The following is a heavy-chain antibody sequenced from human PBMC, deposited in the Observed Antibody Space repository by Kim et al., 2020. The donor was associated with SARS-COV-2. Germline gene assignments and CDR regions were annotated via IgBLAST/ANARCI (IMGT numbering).Heavy chain of an antibody. D-gene: IGHD1-26*01. J-gene: IGHJ6*02. V-gene: IGHV3-48*03. Sequence: GGSLRLSCAASGFTFSSYEMNWVRQAPGKGLEWVSYISSSGSTIYYADSVNGRFTISRDNAKNSLYLQMNSLRAEDTAVYYCARDQWEHYYYYYGMDVWGQGTTVTVSS. CDR3: ARDQWEHYYYYYGMDV. CDR1: GFTFSSYE. CDR2: ISSSGSTI.